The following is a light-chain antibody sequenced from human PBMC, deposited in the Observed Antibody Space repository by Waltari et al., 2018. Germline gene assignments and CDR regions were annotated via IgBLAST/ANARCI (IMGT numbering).Light chain of an antibody. CDR3: QHCGSSPFT. J-gene: IGKJ3*01. CDR2: GAS. CDR1: QSISSSY. Sequence: IVLTQSPGTLSLSPGERATLSCRASQSISSSYLAWYQQKPGQAPRLLIYGASSRATGIPDRFSGSGSGTDFTLTISRLDPEDCAVYYCQHCGSSPFTFGPGTKVDIK. V-gene: IGKV3-20*01.